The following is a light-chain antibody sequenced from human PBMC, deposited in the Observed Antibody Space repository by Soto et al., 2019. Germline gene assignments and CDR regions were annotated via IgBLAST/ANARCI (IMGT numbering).Light chain of an antibody. J-gene: IGKJ1*01. V-gene: IGKV1-5*01. CDR1: QSISSW. Sequence: DLQMTQSPSTLSASVGDRVTITCRASQSISSWLAWYQQKPGKAPKLLIYDASSLESGVPSRFSGSGSGTEFTLTISSLQPDGFATYYCQQYNSYSGTFGQGTKVEIK. CDR3: QQYNSYSGT. CDR2: DAS.